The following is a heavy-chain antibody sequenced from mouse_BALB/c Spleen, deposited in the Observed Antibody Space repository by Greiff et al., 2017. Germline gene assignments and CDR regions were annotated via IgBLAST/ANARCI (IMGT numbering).Heavy chain of an antibody. CDR3: ARRWGYDGAWFAY. V-gene: IGHV3-6*02. Sequence: EVQLQESGPGLVKPSQSLSLTCSVTGYSITSGYYWNWIRQFPGNKLEWMGYISYDGSNNYNPSLKNRISITRDTSKNQFFLKLNSVTTEDTATYYCARRWGYDGAWFAYWGQGTLVTVSA. D-gene: IGHD2-2*01. J-gene: IGHJ3*01. CDR2: ISYDGSN. CDR1: GYSITSGYY.